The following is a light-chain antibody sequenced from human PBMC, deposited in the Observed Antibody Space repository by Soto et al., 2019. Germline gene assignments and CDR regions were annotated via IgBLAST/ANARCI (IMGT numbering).Light chain of an antibody. Sequence: DIQMTQSPSTLSASVGDRVTITCRASQSISSSLAWYQQKPGKAPNLLIYKASNLHSGVPSRFSGSGSGTEFTLTISSLQPDDFATYYCQQYNSYSWTFGQGTKVEIK. CDR2: KAS. J-gene: IGKJ1*01. V-gene: IGKV1-5*03. CDR1: QSISSS. CDR3: QQYNSYSWT.